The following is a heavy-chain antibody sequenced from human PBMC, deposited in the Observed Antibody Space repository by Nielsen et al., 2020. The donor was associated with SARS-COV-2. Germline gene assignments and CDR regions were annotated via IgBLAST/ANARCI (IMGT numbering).Heavy chain of an antibody. CDR2: VNPNSGAT. CDR1: GYTFTGHY. J-gene: IGHJ5*02. Sequence: ASVKVSCKASGYTFTGHYMHWMRQAPGQGPEWLGRVNPNSGATNYAQKFQGGVTLTRDASINTTYMELTRLTSDDTAVYYCARVRSSSGIWFDPWGQGTLVVVSS. D-gene: IGHD3-10*01. CDR3: ARVRSSSGIWFDP. V-gene: IGHV1-2*06.